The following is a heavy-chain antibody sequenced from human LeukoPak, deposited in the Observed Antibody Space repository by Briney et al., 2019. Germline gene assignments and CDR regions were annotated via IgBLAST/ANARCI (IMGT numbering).Heavy chain of an antibody. Sequence: GGSLRLSCAPSGFTFSNYAMRWVRQAPGKGLEWVSLIIGSTGSTFYADSVKGRFTISRDNSKNTLYLQMNSLRAEDTAVYYCAKSPGYSYQWGQGTLVTVSS. V-gene: IGHV3-23*01. J-gene: IGHJ4*02. CDR2: IIGSTGST. D-gene: IGHD6-13*01. CDR3: AKSPGYSYQ. CDR1: GFTFSNYA.